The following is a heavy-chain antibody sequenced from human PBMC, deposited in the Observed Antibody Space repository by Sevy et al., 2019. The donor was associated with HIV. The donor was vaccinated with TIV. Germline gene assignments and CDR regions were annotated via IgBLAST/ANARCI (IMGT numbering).Heavy chain of an antibody. CDR1: GFTFSSYA. Sequence: GGSLRLSCAASGFTFSSYAMSWVRQAPGKGLEWVSAISGSGGSTYYADSVKGRFTISRDNSKNTLYLQMNSLRAEDTAVYYCSKSKMQTVTTVPCMDVWGQGTTVTVSS. CDR2: ISGSGGST. CDR3: SKSKMQTVTTVPCMDV. D-gene: IGHD4-4*01. J-gene: IGHJ6*02. V-gene: IGHV3-23*01.